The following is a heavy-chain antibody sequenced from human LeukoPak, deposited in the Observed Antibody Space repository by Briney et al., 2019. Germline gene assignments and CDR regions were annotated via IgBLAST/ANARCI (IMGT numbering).Heavy chain of an antibody. J-gene: IGHJ3*02. CDR3: ARERITMVRGAAFDI. D-gene: IGHD3-10*01. V-gene: IGHV1-2*02. Sequence: GASVKVSCKASGYTLTGYYMHWVRPAPGQGLEWMGWINPNSGGTNYAQKFQGRVTMTRDTSISTAYMELSRLRSDDTAVYYCARERITMVRGAAFDIWGQGTMVTVSS. CDR1: GYTLTGYY. CDR2: INPNSGGT.